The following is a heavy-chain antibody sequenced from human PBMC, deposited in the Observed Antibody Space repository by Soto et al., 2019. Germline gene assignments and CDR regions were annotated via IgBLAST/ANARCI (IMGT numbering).Heavy chain of an antibody. V-gene: IGHV3-72*01. D-gene: IGHD6-19*01. CDR3: ARVGGGSGWTDTFDI. Sequence: SLRLSCAASGLSFSDHHMDWVRQAPGKGLEWVGHIRNKAHSYTTIYAASVKGRFTISTDDSKNSLYLQMNSLKTEDTAVYYCARVGGGSGWTDTFDIWGQGTMVTVSS. CDR1: GLSFSDHH. J-gene: IGHJ3*02. CDR2: IRNKAHSYTT.